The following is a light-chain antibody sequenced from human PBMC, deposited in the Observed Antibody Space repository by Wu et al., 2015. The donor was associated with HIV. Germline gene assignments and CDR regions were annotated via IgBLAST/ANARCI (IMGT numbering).Light chain of an antibody. V-gene: IGKV3-15*01. CDR1: QSVNSN. CDR3: QQYNDWPPWT. Sequence: EILMTQSPATLSVSPGDRATLSCRASQSVNSNLAWYQQKPGQAPRLLIYGASTRATGIPARFSGSGSGTEFTLTITSMRFEDFAVYYCQQYNDWPPWTFGQGSRVEIK. CDR2: GAS. J-gene: IGKJ1*01.